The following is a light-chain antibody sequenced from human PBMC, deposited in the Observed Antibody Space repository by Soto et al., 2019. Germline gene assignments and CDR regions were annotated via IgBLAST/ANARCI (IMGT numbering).Light chain of an antibody. Sequence: DIQMTQSPSSVSASVGDRVTITCRASQGIGSWLAWYQQKPGKAPKLLIYAASSLQSGVPSRFSDSGPGTDFTLTISSLHFEDFATYYCQQANSFPWTFGQGTKVEIK. V-gene: IGKV1-12*01. CDR1: QGIGSW. CDR3: QQANSFPWT. J-gene: IGKJ1*01. CDR2: AAS.